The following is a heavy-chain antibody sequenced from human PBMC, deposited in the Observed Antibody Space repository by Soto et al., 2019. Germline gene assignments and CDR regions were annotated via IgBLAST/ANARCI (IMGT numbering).Heavy chain of an antibody. CDR1: GGSISSYY. Sequence: PSETLSLTCTVSGGSISSYYWSWIRQPPGKGLEWIGYIYYSGSTNYNPSLKSRVTISVDTSKNQFSLKLSSVTAADTAVYYCARDFGDYSRWGQGTLVTVS. D-gene: IGHD4-17*01. CDR3: ARDFGDYSR. J-gene: IGHJ4*02. CDR2: IYYSGST. V-gene: IGHV4-59*01.